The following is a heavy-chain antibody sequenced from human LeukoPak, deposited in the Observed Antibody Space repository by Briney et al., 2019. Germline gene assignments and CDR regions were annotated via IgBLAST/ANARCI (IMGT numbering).Heavy chain of an antibody. CDR1: GFTFSSYA. CDR3: ARGDFDRALGGYNWNDPFPN. D-gene: IGHD1-1*01. Sequence: GGSLRLSCAASGFTFSSYAMHWVRQAPGKGLEYVSAISSNGGSTYYANSVKGRFTTSRDNSKNTLYLQMGSLRAEDMAVYYCARGDFDRALGGYNWNDPFPNWGQGTMVTVSS. CDR2: ISSNGGST. J-gene: IGHJ3*01. V-gene: IGHV3-64*01.